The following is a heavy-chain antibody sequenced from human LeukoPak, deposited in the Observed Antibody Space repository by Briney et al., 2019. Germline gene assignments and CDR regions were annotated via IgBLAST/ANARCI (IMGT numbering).Heavy chain of an antibody. V-gene: IGHV3-23*01. CDR2: IGDTGIGT. Sequence: PGGSLRLSYAASGFPFSTYAFSWVRQAPGKGLEWVAAIGDTGIGTNYADSVKGRFTISRDNSRNTVSLQMNTLRAEDTALYYCAKHVLFSSGWYFDYWGQGTLVTVSS. J-gene: IGHJ4*02. D-gene: IGHD6-19*01. CDR3: AKHVLFSSGWYFDY. CDR1: GFPFSTYA.